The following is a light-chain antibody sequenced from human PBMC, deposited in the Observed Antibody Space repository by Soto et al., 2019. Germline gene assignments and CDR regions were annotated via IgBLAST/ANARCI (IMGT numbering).Light chain of an antibody. CDR3: QQYNNFFPT. CDR1: QGISRW. J-gene: IGKJ2*01. V-gene: IGKV1-5*03. Sequence: DIQITQSASTLSATLASSDTPTRRPSQGISRWLLWYQKKPGKAPNLLIQKASSLESGVPSRFSGSGSGTEFTLTISSLQPDDFATYYCQQYNNFFPTFGQGTRVDIK. CDR2: KAS.